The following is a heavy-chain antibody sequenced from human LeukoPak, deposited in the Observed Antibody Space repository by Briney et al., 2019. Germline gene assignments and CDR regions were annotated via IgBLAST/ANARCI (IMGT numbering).Heavy chain of an antibody. V-gene: IGHV3-30*18. Sequence: GGSLRLSCAASGFTFSSYGMHWVRQAPGKGLEWVAVISYDGSNKYYADSVKGRFTISRDNSKNTLYLQVNSLRAEDTAVYYCANPEYYSDAFDIWGQGTMVTVSS. CDR1: GFTFSSYG. CDR2: ISYDGSNK. J-gene: IGHJ3*02. D-gene: IGHD2/OR15-2a*01. CDR3: ANPEYYSDAFDI.